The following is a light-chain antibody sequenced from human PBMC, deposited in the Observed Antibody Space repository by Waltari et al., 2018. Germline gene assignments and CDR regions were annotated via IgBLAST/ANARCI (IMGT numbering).Light chain of an antibody. CDR2: WAS. Sequence: DIVMTQSPDSLAVSLGERATINCKSSQSVLYSSNNKNYLAWYQQKPGQPPKLLIYWASTRESGVPARFGGSESGTDFTLTISSLQAEDVAVYYCHQYYSTPFTFGPGTKVDIK. CDR1: QSVLYSSNNKNY. CDR3: HQYYSTPFT. J-gene: IGKJ3*01. V-gene: IGKV4-1*01.